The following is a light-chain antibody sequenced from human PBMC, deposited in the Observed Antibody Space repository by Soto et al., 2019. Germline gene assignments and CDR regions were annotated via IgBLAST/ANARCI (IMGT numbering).Light chain of an antibody. CDR1: QSIGTW. J-gene: IGKJ3*01. Sequence: DIQMTQSPSTQSASVGDTVTITSRASQSIGTWLAWYQQKPGKAPKLLIYKASGLQSGVPSRFSGSGSGTEFTLTISSLQPDDLATYYCQQYNSGGFTFGPGTKVDIK. CDR3: QQYNSGGFT. V-gene: IGKV1-5*03. CDR2: KAS.